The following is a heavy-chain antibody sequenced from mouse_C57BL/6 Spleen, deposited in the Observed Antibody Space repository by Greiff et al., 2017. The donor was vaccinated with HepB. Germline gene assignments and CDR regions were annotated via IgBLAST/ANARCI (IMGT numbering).Heavy chain of an antibody. CDR1: GYSITSGYY. D-gene: IGHD1-1*01. V-gene: IGHV3-6*01. CDR3: ASVGYGSSYGWYFDV. J-gene: IGHJ1*03. Sequence: EVQLQQSGPGLVKPSQSLSLTCSVTGYSITSGYYWNWIRQFPGNKLEWMGYISYDGSNNYNPSLKNRISITRDTSKNQFFLKLNSVTTEDTATYYCASVGYGSSYGWYFDVWGTGTTVTVSS. CDR2: ISYDGSN.